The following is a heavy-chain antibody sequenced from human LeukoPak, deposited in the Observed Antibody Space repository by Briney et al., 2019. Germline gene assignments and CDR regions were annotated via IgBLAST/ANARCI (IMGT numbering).Heavy chain of an antibody. V-gene: IGHV3-53*01. CDR1: GFIVSSDF. J-gene: IGHJ4*02. Sequence: GGSLRLSCAASGFIVSSDFMNWVRQAPGKGLEWVSAMNSGGSTFYADSVKGRFIISRDKSRNMLYFQMNSLRVDDTAVYYCMRGGSMVRGVLWGQGTLVTVSS. CDR3: MRGGSMVRGVL. CDR2: MNSGGST. D-gene: IGHD3-10*01.